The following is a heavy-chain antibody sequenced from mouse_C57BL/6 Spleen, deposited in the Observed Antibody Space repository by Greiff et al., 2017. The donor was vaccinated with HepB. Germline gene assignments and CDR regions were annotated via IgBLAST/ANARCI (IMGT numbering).Heavy chain of an antibody. D-gene: IGHD1-1*01. J-gene: IGHJ1*03. CDR3: ARQTTVVATGYFDV. CDR1: GFTFSSYG. V-gene: IGHV5-6*02. Sequence: DVKLVESGGDLVKPGGSLKLSCAASGFTFSSYGMSWVRQTPDKRLEWVATISSGGSYTYYPDSVKGRFTISRDNAKNTLYLQMSSLKSEDTAMYYCARQTTVVATGYFDVWGTGTTVTVSS. CDR2: ISSGGSYT.